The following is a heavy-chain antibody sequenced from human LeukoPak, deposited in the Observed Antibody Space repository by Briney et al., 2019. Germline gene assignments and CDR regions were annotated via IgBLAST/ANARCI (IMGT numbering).Heavy chain of an antibody. J-gene: IGHJ4*02. Sequence: GASVKVSCKASGYTFTSYYMHWVRQAPGQGLEWMGIINPSGGSTSYAQKFQGRVTMTRDTSTSTVCMELSSLRSEDTAVYYCARELYYDSSGTPLTFDYWGQGTLVTVSS. CDR3: ARELYYDSSGTPLTFDY. CDR2: INPSGGST. CDR1: GYTFTSYY. D-gene: IGHD3-22*01. V-gene: IGHV1-46*03.